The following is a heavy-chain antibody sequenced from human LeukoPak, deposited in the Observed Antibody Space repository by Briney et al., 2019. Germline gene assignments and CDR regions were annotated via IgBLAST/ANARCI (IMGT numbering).Heavy chain of an antibody. V-gene: IGHV4-59*12. CDR2: IYYSGSST. D-gene: IGHD3-10*01. J-gene: IGHJ6*02. Sequence: SETLSLTCTVSGGSMSGFFWTWIRQPPGRELEWIGSIYYSGSSTKYNPSLKSRVTISVDTSKSQFSLNLNSATAADTAVYYCARASRHFYGSGTNLTPWPAGMDVWGQGTTVTVSS. CDR1: GGSMSGFF. CDR3: ARASRHFYGSGTNLTPWPAGMDV.